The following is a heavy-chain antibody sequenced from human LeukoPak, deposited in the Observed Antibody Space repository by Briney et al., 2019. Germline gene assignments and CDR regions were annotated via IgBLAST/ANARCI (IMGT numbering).Heavy chain of an antibody. Sequence: SETLSLTCTVSGASISSYYWSWIRQPPGKGLEWIGDIYYSGSIKYNPSLKSRVTMSVDTSKNQFSLKLSSVTAADTAIYYCARVEFNGGYSHLYWGQGTLLTVSS. CDR2: IYYSGSI. J-gene: IGHJ4*02. D-gene: IGHD5-12*01. V-gene: IGHV4-59*01. CDR3: ARVEFNGGYSHLY. CDR1: GASISSYY.